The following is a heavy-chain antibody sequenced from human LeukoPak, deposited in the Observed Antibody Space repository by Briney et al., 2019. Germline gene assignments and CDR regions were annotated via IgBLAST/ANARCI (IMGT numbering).Heavy chain of an antibody. CDR1: GFTFSSFG. V-gene: IGHV3-30*02. J-gene: IGHJ6*03. CDR3: GGSVVVIPGAMDV. D-gene: IGHD2-2*01. CDR2: IRYDGSNK. Sequence: GGSLRLSCAASGFTFSSFGMHWVRQAPGKGPEWVAFIRYDGSNKYHADSVKGRFTISRDNSKNTLYLQMNSLRAEDTAVYYCGGSVVVIPGAMDVWGKGTTVTVSS.